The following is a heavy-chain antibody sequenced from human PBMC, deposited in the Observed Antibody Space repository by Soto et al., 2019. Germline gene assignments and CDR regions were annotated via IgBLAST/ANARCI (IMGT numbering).Heavy chain of an antibody. Sequence: LRLSCVASRFTFSNYNMNWVRQAPGKGLEWVSHISGTSVYIHYADSVKGRFNISRDNAKNSVYLQMDSLRVEDTAVYYCAREGALKPFSSWGQGALVTVS. J-gene: IGHJ5*02. CDR1: RFTFSNYN. V-gene: IGHV3-21*01. CDR3: AREGALKPFSS. CDR2: ISGTSVYI.